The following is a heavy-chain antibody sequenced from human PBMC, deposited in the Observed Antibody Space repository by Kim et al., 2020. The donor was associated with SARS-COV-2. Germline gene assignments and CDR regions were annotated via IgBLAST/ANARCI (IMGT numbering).Heavy chain of an antibody. CDR2: VNI. V-gene: IGHV3-23*01. Sequence: VNINYADSVKGRFTISRDNSKSTLYLQRNSLRAEDTAVYYCAKRYWNLDYWGQGTLVTVSS. D-gene: IGHD1-1*01. J-gene: IGHJ4*02. CDR3: AKRYWNLDY.